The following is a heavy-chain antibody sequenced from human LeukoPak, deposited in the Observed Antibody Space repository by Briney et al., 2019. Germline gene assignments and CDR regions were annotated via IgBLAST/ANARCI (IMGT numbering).Heavy chain of an antibody. D-gene: IGHD2-2*02. CDR1: GGSLSSGDYY. Sequence: SETLSLTCTVSGGSLSSGDYYWRWLRQPPGTGLEWIGYIYYSGSTYYNPSLKSRVTISVDTSKNQFSLKLSSVTAADTAVYYCARDLRRYHNWFDPWGQGTLVTVSS. CDR3: ARDLRRYHNWFDP. CDR2: IYYSGST. V-gene: IGHV4-30-4*01. J-gene: IGHJ5*02.